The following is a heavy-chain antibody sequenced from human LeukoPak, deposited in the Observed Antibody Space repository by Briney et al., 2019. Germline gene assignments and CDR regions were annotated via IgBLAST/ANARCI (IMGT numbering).Heavy chain of an antibody. J-gene: IGHJ4*02. CDR3: ARVSGIAVADVDY. Sequence: SVKVSCKASGGTFSSYAISWVRQAPGQGLEWMGGIIPIFGTANYAQKFQGRVTITADEPTSTAYMELSSLRSEDTAVYYCARVSGIAVADVDYWGQGTLVTVSS. CDR2: IIPIFGTA. CDR1: GGTFSSYA. V-gene: IGHV1-69*13. D-gene: IGHD6-19*01.